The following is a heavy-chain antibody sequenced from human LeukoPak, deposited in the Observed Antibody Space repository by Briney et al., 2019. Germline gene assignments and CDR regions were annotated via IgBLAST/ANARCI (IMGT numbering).Heavy chain of an antibody. J-gene: IGHJ4*02. V-gene: IGHV3-30*02. CDR3: AKDPRTVSPRVNYFDY. CDR2: IRYDGSNK. D-gene: IGHD4-17*01. CDR1: GFTFSSYG. Sequence: HPGGSLRLSCAASGFTFSSYGMHWVRQAPGKGLEWVAFIRYDGSNKYYADSVKGRFTISRDNSKNTLYLQMNSLRAEDTAVYYCAKDPRTVSPRVNYFDYWGQGTLVTVSS.